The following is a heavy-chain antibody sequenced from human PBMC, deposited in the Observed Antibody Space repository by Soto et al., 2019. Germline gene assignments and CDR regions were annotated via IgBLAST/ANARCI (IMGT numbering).Heavy chain of an antibody. CDR2: IWYDGSNK. J-gene: IGHJ4*02. CDR3: ARVFYGDSHFDY. V-gene: IGHV3-33*01. D-gene: IGHD4-17*01. CDR1: GFTFSSYG. Sequence: QVQLVESGGCVVQPGRSLRLSCAASGFTFSSYGMHWVRQAPGKGLEWVAVIWYDGSNKYYADSVKGRFTISRDNSKNTLYLQMNSLRAEDTAVYYCARVFYGDSHFDYWGQGTLVTVSS.